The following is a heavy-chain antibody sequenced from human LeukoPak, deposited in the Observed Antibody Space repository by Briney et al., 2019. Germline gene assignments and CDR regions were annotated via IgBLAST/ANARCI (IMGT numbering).Heavy chain of an antibody. Sequence: GGSLRLSCAASGFTVSSNYMSWVRQTPGKGLEWVSVIYSGGSTYYADSVKGRFTISRDNSKNTLYLQMNSLRAEDTAVYYCAKVPSRGGNGFDPWGQGTLVTVSS. CDR1: GFTVSSNY. CDR2: IYSGGST. CDR3: AKVPSRGGNGFDP. V-gene: IGHV3-66*01. D-gene: IGHD3-10*01. J-gene: IGHJ5*02.